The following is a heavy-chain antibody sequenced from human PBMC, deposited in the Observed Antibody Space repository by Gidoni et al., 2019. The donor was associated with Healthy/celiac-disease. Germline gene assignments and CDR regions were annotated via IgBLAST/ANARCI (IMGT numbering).Heavy chain of an antibody. J-gene: IGHJ5*02. CDR1: GGSISSGGYY. D-gene: IGHD4-17*01. Sequence: QVQLQESGPGLVQPSQTLSLTCSVSGGSISSGGYYWSWIRQHPGKGLEWIGYIYYSGSPYYNPSLKSRVTISVDTSKNQFSLKLSSVTAADTAVYYCARYGDYLRWFDPWGQGTLVTVSS. V-gene: IGHV4-31*03. CDR3: ARYGDYLRWFDP. CDR2: IYYSGSP.